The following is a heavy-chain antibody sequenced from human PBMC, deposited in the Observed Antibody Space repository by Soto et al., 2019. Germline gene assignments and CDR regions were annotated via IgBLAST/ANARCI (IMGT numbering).Heavy chain of an antibody. J-gene: IGHJ2*01. CDR3: ASLFSSGAWYLDL. CDR2: VVTIFGTP. Sequence: QVELLQAGAELKKPGASVKVSCKESGCNFSRDAMTWVRQAPGQGLEWMGGVVTIFGTPNYAQKFHGRMTMSADAATGTAYRVLSSLRAEDTAVYYCASLFSSGAWYLDLWGRGTLVTVSA. V-gene: IGHV1-69*01. D-gene: IGHD3-10*01. CDR1: GCNFSRDA.